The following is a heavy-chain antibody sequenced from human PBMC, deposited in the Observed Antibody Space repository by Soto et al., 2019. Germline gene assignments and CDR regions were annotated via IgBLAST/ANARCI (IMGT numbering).Heavy chain of an antibody. CDR1: GFTFSDYY. CDR2: ISSSSSYT. V-gene: IGHV3-11*06. J-gene: IGHJ5*02. Sequence: QVQLVESGGGLVKPGGSLRLSCAASGFTFSDYYMSWIRQAPGKGLEWVSYISSSSSYTNYADSVKGRFTISRDNAKNSLYLQMNSLRAEDTAVHYCARAFYRHFGYYDSSGYYPENNWFDPWGQGTLVTVSS. D-gene: IGHD3-22*01. CDR3: ARAFYRHFGYYDSSGYYPENNWFDP.